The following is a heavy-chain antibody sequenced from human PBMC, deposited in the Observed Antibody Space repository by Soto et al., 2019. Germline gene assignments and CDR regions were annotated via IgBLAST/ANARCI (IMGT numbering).Heavy chain of an antibody. D-gene: IGHD3-3*01. V-gene: IGHV4-34*01. J-gene: IGHJ4*02. CDR2: INHSGST. Sequence: QVQLQQWGAGLLKPSETLSLTCAVYGGSFSGYYWSWIRQPPGKGLEWIGEINHSGSTNYNPSLKSRVTISVDTSKNQFSLKLSSVTAADTAVYYWARGPARYDFWSPGIDYWGQGTLVTVSS. CDR1: GGSFSGYY. CDR3: ARGPARYDFWSPGIDY.